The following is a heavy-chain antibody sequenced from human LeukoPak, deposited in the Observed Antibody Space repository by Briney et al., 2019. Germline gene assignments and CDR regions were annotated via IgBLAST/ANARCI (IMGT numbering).Heavy chain of an antibody. CDR3: ARPQLYNLGTSYTGY. Sequence: GGSLRLSCAASGFTFSSFWMSWVRQAPGKGLECLANINQDGSEKYYVDSVKGRFTISRDNAKNSLYLQMNSLRAEDTAVYYCARPQLYNLGTSYTGYRGQGALVTVSS. CDR2: INQDGSEK. D-gene: IGHD3-16*01. V-gene: IGHV3-7*01. CDR1: GFTFSSFW. J-gene: IGHJ4*02.